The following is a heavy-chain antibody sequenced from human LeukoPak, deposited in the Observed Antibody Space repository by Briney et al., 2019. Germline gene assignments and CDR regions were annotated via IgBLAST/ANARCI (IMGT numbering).Heavy chain of an antibody. D-gene: IGHD3-22*01. J-gene: IGHJ6*02. Sequence: GGSLRLSCEASGFAFSSYWMTWIRQAPGKGLEWVGNIKQDASESYFLDSVRGRFTISRDNAKNSLYLQMNSLRAEDTAVYYCAKASYYDSSGYYKLYYYYGMDVWGQGTTVTVSS. CDR1: GFAFSSYW. V-gene: IGHV3-7*03. CDR2: IKQDASES. CDR3: AKASYYDSSGYYKLYYYYGMDV.